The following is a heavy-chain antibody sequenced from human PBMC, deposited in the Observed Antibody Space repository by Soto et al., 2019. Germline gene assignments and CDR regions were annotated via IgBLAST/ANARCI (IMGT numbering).Heavy chain of an antibody. D-gene: IGHD2-15*01. CDR1: GGSISSGGYY. Sequence: QVQLQESGPGLVKPSQTLSLTCTVAGGSISSGGYYWSWIRQHPGKGLEWIGYIYYSGSTYYNPSLKSRVTISVDTSKNQFSLKLSSVTAADTAVYYCASRGFVTGSGPSPRVFDYWGQGTLVTVSS. V-gene: IGHV4-31*03. J-gene: IGHJ4*02. CDR3: ASRGFVTGSGPSPRVFDY. CDR2: IYYSGST.